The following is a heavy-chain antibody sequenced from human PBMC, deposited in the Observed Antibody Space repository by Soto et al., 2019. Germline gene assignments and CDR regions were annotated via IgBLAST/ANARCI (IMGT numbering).Heavy chain of an antibody. CDR3: AKDRRAGGNYGFYSDF. CDR1: GFTFSSYG. CDR2: SSATGAGT. Sequence: VQLLESGGGLVQPGGSLRLSCAASGFTFSSYGMTWVRQAPGKGLEWVSFSSATGAGTYYADSVKGRFTISRDNSENTLYLQLTSRRAADTAVYYCAKDRRAGGNYGFYSDFWGQGALVIVSS. J-gene: IGHJ4*02. V-gene: IGHV3-23*01. D-gene: IGHD3-16*01.